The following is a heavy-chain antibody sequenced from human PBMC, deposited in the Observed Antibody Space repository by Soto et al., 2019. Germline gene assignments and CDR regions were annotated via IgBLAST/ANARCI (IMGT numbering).Heavy chain of an antibody. J-gene: IGHJ4*02. V-gene: IGHV3-23*01. D-gene: IGHD6-6*01. Sequence: EVQLLESGGDLVQPGGSLRLYCAASGFTVRSYAMTWVLQAPGKGRERVSTLSGGGDDPYYTGAVTGRLTISRDNYKNTLYLQMSSLRAEDTAVYYCARAQPTYSSSYFDYWGQGTLVAGSS. CDR3: ARAQPTYSSSYFDY. CDR1: GFTVRSYA. CDR2: LSGGGDDP.